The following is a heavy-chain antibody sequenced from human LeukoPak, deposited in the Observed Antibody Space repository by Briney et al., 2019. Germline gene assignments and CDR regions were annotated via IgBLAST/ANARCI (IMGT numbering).Heavy chain of an antibody. CDR3: ARYGNGEWLAHYAFDM. CDR2: IKQDGSEI. D-gene: IGHD6-19*01. Sequence: PGGSLRLSCAASGFIFSNYWMSWVRQAPGKGMEWVANIKQDGSEIDSVDSMKGRFTISRDNADNSLYLQMNSLKVEDTAVYYCARYGNGEWLAHYAFDMWGQGTMVTVSS. CDR1: GFIFSNYW. J-gene: IGHJ3*02. V-gene: IGHV3-7*01.